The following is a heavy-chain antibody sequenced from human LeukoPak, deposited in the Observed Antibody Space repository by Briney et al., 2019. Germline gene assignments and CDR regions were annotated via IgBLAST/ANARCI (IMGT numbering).Heavy chain of an antibody. Sequence: SETLSLTCAAYGGSFSGYYWSWIRQPAGKGLEWIGRIYTSGSTNYNPSLKSRVTMSVDTTKNQFSLKLSSVTAADTAVYYCAGGGWLVNAFDIWGQGTMVTVSS. J-gene: IGHJ3*02. CDR1: GGSFSGYY. CDR2: IYTSGST. D-gene: IGHD6-19*01. V-gene: IGHV4-59*10. CDR3: AGGGWLVNAFDI.